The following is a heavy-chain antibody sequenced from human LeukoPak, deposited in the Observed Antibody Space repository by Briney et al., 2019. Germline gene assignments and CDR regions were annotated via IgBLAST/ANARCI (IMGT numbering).Heavy chain of an antibody. D-gene: IGHD2-2*01. Sequence: SGGSLRLSCAASGFTFSSYAMSWVRQAPGKGLEWVSAISGSGGSTSYADSVKGRFTISRDNSKNTLYLQMNSLRAEDTAVYYCAGHGYQLLREALDYWGQGTLVTVSS. CDR1: GFTFSSYA. J-gene: IGHJ4*02. V-gene: IGHV3-23*01. CDR2: ISGSGGST. CDR3: AGHGYQLLREALDY.